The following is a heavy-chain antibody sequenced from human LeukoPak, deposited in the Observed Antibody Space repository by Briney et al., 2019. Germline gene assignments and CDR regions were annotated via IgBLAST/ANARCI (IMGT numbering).Heavy chain of an antibody. D-gene: IGHD3-22*01. CDR2: FNPRGGST. J-gene: IGHJ4*02. CDR1: GYIFSRYN. CDR3: ARDIDGGGYLTPFDY. V-gene: IGHV1-46*01. Sequence: GASVKVSCKPSGYIFSRYNIHWVRQAPGQGLECMGTFNPRGGSTSYAQKFQGRVTLTGDTSTSTVYMEVSSLRPEDTAVYYCARDIDGGGYLTPFDYWGQGTLVTVSS.